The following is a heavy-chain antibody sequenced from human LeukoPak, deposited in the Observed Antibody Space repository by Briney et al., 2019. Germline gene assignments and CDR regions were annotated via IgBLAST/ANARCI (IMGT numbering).Heavy chain of an antibody. CDR1: GYTLTELS. CDR3: AKGYSYGWDFDY. V-gene: IGHV1-24*01. J-gene: IGHJ4*02. CDR2: FDPEDGET. Sequence: GASVKVSCKVSGYTLTELSMHWVRQAPGKGLEWMGGFDPEDGETIYAQKFQGRVTMTEDTSTDTAYMELSSLRSEDTAVYYCAKGYSYGWDFDYWGQGTLVTVSS. D-gene: IGHD5-18*01.